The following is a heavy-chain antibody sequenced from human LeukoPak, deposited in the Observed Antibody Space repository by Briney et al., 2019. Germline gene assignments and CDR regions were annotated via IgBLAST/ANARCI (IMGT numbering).Heavy chain of an antibody. Sequence: GGSLRLSCAASGFTFISYAMIGFRQAPGKGLEWVAAMSGSGGSTYYADSVKGRFTISRDNSKNTLYLQMKSLRAEDTAVYYCAKESADTATDYWGQGTLVTVSS. J-gene: IGHJ4*02. CDR3: AKESADTATDY. CDR1: GFTFISYA. D-gene: IGHD5-18*01. CDR2: MSGSGGST. V-gene: IGHV3-23*01.